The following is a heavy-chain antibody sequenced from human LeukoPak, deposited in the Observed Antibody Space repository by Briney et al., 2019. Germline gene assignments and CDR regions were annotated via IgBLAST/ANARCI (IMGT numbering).Heavy chain of an antibody. CDR2: ISWDGGST. CDR3: ARDPTGGYDWEFDY. V-gene: IGHV3-43*01. D-gene: IGHD5-12*01. J-gene: IGHJ4*02. CDR1: GFTFDDYT. Sequence: GGSLRLSCAASGFTFDDYTMHWVRQAPGKGLEWVSLISWDGGSTYYADSVKGRFTISRDNSKNTLYLQMNGLRAEDTAVYYCARDPTGGYDWEFDYWGQGTLVTVSS.